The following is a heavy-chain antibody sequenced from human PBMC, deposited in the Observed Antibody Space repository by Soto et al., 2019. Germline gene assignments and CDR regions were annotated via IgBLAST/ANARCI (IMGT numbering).Heavy chain of an antibody. V-gene: IGHV4-61*01. J-gene: IGHJ3*02. Sequence: QVQLQESGPGLVKPSETLSLTCTVSDGSVSSGSYYWNWIRQPPGKGLEWIGFIYYSGSTHYNPSLQSRVTISVDTSRNQFSLRLSSVTAADTAISYCARYRGDPTLAFDMWGQGTMVTVSS. CDR2: IYYSGST. D-gene: IGHD2-21*01. CDR3: ARYRGDPTLAFDM. CDR1: DGSVSSGSYY.